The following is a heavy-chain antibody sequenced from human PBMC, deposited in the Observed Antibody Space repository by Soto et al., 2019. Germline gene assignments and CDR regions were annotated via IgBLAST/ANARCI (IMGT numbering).Heavy chain of an antibody. J-gene: IGHJ6*02. D-gene: IGHD5-12*01. CDR1: RGSGRSDNYY. V-gene: IGHV4-61*03. Sequence: SETLSLTCAVSRGSGRSDNYYWTWIRQTPGKGLEWLGFISNTGNTKYNPSLKSRVTISLDTSKNHFSLRLTSVTAADTALYFCAREIPRDGYNFASGAMDGWDQGTTGTVSS. CDR3: AREIPRDGYNFASGAMDG. CDR2: ISNTGNT.